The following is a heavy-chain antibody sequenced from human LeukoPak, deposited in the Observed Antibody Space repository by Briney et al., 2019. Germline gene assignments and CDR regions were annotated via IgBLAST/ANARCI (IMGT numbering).Heavy chain of an antibody. Sequence: GGSLRLSCAASGFTFSSYGMHWVRQAPGKGLEWVAIIWYDGSNKYYADSVKGRFTISRDNSKNTLYLQMNSLRAEDTALYYCAKDWGYGSGSYFWGQGTLVTVSS. V-gene: IGHV3-33*06. D-gene: IGHD3-10*01. CDR2: IWYDGSNK. J-gene: IGHJ4*02. CDR1: GFTFSSYG. CDR3: AKDWGYGSGSYF.